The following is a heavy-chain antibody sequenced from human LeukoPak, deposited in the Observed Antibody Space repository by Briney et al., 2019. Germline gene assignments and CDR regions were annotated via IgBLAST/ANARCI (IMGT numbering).Heavy chain of an antibody. J-gene: IGHJ3*01. CDR1: GFTFTSSA. V-gene: IGHV1-58*01. D-gene: IGHD3-22*01. CDR2: IVVGSGNT. Sequence: SVKVSCKSSGFTFTSSAVQWVRQARGQRLEWIGWIVVGSGNTNYAQKFQERVTITRDMSTSLVYMELSSLRSEDTAVYYCAAGAAYYYDSRDAFDVWGQGTMVTVSS. CDR3: AAGAAYYYDSRDAFDV.